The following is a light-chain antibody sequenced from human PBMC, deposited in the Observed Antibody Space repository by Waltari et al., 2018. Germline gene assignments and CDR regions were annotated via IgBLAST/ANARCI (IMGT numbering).Light chain of an antibody. V-gene: IGKV3-20*01. J-gene: IGKJ4*01. CDR2: GAS. CDR1: QSVSSSY. Sequence: EIVLTQSPGTLSLSPGERATLSCRASQSVSSSYLAWYQQKPGQAPRLLIYGASSRATGIPDRFSGSGSGTDYTLTIISLQSEDVATYYCQQYYSKPLTFGGGTKVEIK. CDR3: QQYYSKPLT.